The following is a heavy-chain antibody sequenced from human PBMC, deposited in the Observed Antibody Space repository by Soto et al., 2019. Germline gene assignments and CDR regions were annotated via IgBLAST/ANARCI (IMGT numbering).Heavy chain of an antibody. CDR3: AKVYQMCYDFWSGYYEPVYFDC. J-gene: IGHJ4*02. D-gene: IGHD3-3*01. Sequence: PGGSLRLSCAASGFTFSSYAMSWVRQAPGKGLEWVSAISGSGGSTYYADSVKGRFTIPRDNSKNTRYLQMNSLRAEDTAVYYCAKVYQMCYDFWSGYYEPVYFDCGRQAYLVTVSS. V-gene: IGHV3-23*01. CDR2: ISGSGGST. CDR1: GFTFSSYA.